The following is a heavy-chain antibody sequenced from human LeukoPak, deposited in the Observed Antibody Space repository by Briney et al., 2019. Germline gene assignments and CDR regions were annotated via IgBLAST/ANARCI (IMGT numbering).Heavy chain of an antibody. Sequence: SETLSLTCTVSGGSISSYYWSWIPHRPRKRLEWIGYIYYSVSTNYNPPLKSRVTISVDTSKNPLSLKLSSMTAADTDVYYCARVSGGDAFDIWGQGTMVTVSS. V-gene: IGHV4-59*01. CDR2: IYYSVST. J-gene: IGHJ3*02. CDR3: ARVSGGDAFDI. D-gene: IGHD2-21*02. CDR1: GGSISSYY.